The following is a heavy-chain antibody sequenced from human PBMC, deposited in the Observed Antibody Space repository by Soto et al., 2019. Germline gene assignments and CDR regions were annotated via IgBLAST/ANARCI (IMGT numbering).Heavy chain of an antibody. Sequence: GESLKISCKGSGYSFTSYWIGWVRQMPGKGLEWMGIIYPGDSDTRYSPSFQGQVTISADKSISTAYLQWSSLKASDTAMYYCARQWGDYDFGAPYYCFYGMDVWGQGTTVTVSS. CDR3: ARQWGDYDFGAPYYCFYGMDV. CDR2: IYPGDSDT. J-gene: IGHJ6*02. CDR1: GYSFTSYW. D-gene: IGHD3-3*01. V-gene: IGHV5-51*01.